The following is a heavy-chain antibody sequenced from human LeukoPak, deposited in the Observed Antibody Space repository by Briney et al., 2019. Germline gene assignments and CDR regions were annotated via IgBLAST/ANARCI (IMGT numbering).Heavy chain of an antibody. D-gene: IGHD3-16*01. V-gene: IGHV4-31*03. CDR3: GGDIVPVLGTIWGALDY. J-gene: IGHJ4*02. CDR1: GGSVSSGGYY. CDR2: IYYSGST. Sequence: SETLSLTCTVSGGSVSSGGYYWSWIRQHPGKGPEWIGYIYYSGSTYYNPSLKSRVTISVDTSKNQFSLKLSSVTAADTAVYNFGGDIVPVLGTIWGALDYWGEGSLVTFSS.